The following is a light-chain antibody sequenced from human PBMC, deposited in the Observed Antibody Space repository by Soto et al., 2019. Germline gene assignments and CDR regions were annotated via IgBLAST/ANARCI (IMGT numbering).Light chain of an antibody. CDR3: LQDYTYPYT. Sequence: AIQMTQSPSSLSASVGDRVTITCRASQGIRNDLGWYQQKPGKAPKLLIYAVSLLQSGVPSRFSGSESGTDFTLTISSLQPEDFATYYCLQDYTYPYTFGQGTTLEIK. J-gene: IGKJ2*01. V-gene: IGKV1-6*01. CDR1: QGIRND. CDR2: AVS.